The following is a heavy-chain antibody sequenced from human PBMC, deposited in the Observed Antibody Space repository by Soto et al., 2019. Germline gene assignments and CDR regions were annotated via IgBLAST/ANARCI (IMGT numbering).Heavy chain of an antibody. CDR1: GFTFSNFA. CDR3: AKVSPDGLEITPFDY. V-gene: IGHV3-23*01. D-gene: IGHD3-16*01. Sequence: EVQLLESGGALVQPGGSLSLTCAASGFTFSNFAIHWVRQAPGKGLEWVSGISGSGRSTYYADSAKGRFTISRDNSRNTVFLQMHILSAEDTAIYYCAKVSPDGLEITPFDYWGQGALVTVSS. J-gene: IGHJ4*02. CDR2: ISGSGRST.